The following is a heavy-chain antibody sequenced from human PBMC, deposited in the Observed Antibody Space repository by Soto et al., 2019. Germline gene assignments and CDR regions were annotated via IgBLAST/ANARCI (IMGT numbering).Heavy chain of an antibody. J-gene: IGHJ6*03. CDR2: IIAYNGDT. D-gene: IGHD6-6*01. CDR3: ARVQQLVGYFYYYMDV. V-gene: IGHV1-18*01. Sequence: QVQLLQSGAEVKKPGASVKVSCKASGYTFTNYGITWVRQAPGQGLEWMGWIIAYNGDTHYTQKLQGRVTMTTDTTTRTAYKKLRGMRSDDTTVYYCARVQQLVGYFYYYMDVWGKGTTVTVSS. CDR1: GYTFTNYG.